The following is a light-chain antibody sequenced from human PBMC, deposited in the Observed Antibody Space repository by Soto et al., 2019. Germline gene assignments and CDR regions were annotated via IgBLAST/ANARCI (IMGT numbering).Light chain of an antibody. CDR1: SSDIGASNF. CDR2: EAT. J-gene: IGLJ1*01. V-gene: IGLV2-14*01. CDR3: ISYNTDDTIL. Sequence: QSALTQPPSVCGSPGQSITVSCTGTSSDIGASNFVSWYQHLPGRAPKVIIFEATNRPSGVSNRFSGSKSGITASLTISGLQADNQAEYFYISYNTDDTILFATGTKVTLL.